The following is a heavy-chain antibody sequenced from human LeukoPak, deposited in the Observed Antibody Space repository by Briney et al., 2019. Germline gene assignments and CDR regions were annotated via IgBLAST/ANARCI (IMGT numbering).Heavy chain of an antibody. CDR2: IYTSGST. CDR1: GGSISSYY. CDR3: ARGEYFWSGYWMLDYGMDV. Sequence: SETLSLTCTVSGGSISSYYWSWIRQPAGKGLEWIGRIYTSGSTNYNPSLKSRVTMSVDTSKNQFSLKLSSVTAADTAVYYCARGEYFWSGYWMLDYGMDVWGQGTTVTVSS. J-gene: IGHJ6*02. D-gene: IGHD3-3*01. V-gene: IGHV4-4*07.